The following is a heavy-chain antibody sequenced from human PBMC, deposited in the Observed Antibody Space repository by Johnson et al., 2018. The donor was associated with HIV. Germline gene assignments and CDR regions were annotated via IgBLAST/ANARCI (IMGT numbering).Heavy chain of an antibody. CDR1: GFTFSSYA. D-gene: IGHD2-15*01. Sequence: QVQLVESGGGVVQPGRSLRLSCAASGFTFSSYAMHWVRQAPGKGLEWVAVISYDGSNKYYADSVKGRFTISRDNSKNTLYLQMNSLRVDDTAVYYCARVRLEEDIFEAFDMWGLGTMVTVSS. CDR3: ARVRLEEDIFEAFDM. V-gene: IGHV3-30*04. J-gene: IGHJ3*02. CDR2: ISYDGSNK.